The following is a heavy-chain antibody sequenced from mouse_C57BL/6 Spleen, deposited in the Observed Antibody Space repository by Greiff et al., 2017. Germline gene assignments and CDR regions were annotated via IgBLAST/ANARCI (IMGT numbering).Heavy chain of an antibody. CDR2: IDPSDSYT. J-gene: IGHJ1*03. Sequence: QVQLQQPGAELVKPGASVKLSCKASGYTFTSYWMQWVKQRPGQGLEWIGEIDPSDSYTNYNQTFTGQATLTVDTSSSTAYMQLSSRTSEDSAVYYCARRDSYWYCDVWGTGTTVTVSS. CDR1: GYTFTSYW. V-gene: IGHV1-50*01. CDR3: ARRDSYWYCDV.